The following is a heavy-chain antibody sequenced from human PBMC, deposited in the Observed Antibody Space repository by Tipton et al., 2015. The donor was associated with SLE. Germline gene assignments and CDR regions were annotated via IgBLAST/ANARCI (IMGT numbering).Heavy chain of an antibody. CDR1: GFTFDDYA. J-gene: IGHJ3*02. D-gene: IGHD1-26*01. CDR3: AKDAIVGAPLSAFDI. CDR2: ISWNSGSI. V-gene: IGHV3-9*01. Sequence: RSLRLSCAASGFTFDDYAMHWVRQAPGKGLEWVSGISWNSGSIGYADSVKGRFTISRDNAKNSLYLQMNSLRAEDTALYYCAKDAIVGAPLSAFDIWGQGTMVTVSS.